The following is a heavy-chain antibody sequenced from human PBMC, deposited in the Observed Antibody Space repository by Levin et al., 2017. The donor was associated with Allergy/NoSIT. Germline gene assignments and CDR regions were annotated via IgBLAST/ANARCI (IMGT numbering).Heavy chain of an antibody. D-gene: IGHD3-16*01. CDR2: IYHSGST. Sequence: SETLSLTCAVSGGSISSGGYSWSWIRQPPGKGLEWIGYIYHSGSTYYNPSLKSRVTISVDRSKNQFSLKLSSVTAADTAVYYCARGGMITFGGSHYYYGMDVWGQGTTVTVSS. CDR3: ARGGMITFGGSHYYYGMDV. J-gene: IGHJ6*02. CDR1: GGSISSGGYS. V-gene: IGHV4-30-2*01.